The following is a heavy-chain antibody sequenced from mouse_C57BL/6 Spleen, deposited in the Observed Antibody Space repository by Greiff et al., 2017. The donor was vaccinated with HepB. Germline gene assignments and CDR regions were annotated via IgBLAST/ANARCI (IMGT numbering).Heavy chain of an antibody. V-gene: IGHV1-55*01. Sequence: VQLQQSGAELVKPGASVKMSCKASGYTFTSYWITRVKQRPGQGLEWIGDIYPGSGSTNYNEKFKSKATLTVDTSSSTAYMQLSSLTSEDSAVYYCARRGGSSSFAYWGQGTLVTVSA. CDR3: ARRGGSSSFAY. J-gene: IGHJ3*01. CDR2: IYPGSGST. CDR1: GYTFTSYW. D-gene: IGHD1-1*01.